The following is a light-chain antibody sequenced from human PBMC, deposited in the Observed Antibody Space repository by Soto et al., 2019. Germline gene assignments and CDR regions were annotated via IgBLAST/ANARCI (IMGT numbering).Light chain of an antibody. CDR2: EAT. J-gene: IGLJ3*02. CDR1: SSDVGGYKY. CDR3: SSYPDSHNLL. Sequence: QSVLTQPPSASGSPGQSVTISCTGTSSDVGGYKYVSWYQQHPGKAPKLLIYEATQRPSGVPDRFSGSKSGNTASLTVSGLQAEDEADYYCSSYPDSHNLLFGGGTKLTVL. V-gene: IGLV2-8*01.